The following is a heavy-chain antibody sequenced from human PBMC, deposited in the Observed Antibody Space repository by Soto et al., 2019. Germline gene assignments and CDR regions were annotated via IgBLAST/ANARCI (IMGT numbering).Heavy chain of an antibody. CDR1: GFTFSSYA. Sequence: PGGSLRLSCAASGFTFSSYAMSWVRQAPGKGLEWVSALSGSGGSTYYADSVKGRFTISRDNSKNTLYLQMNSLRAEDTAVYYCAKDPADYYDSSGYIDYWGQGTLVTVSS. CDR2: LSGSGGST. V-gene: IGHV3-23*01. CDR3: AKDPADYYDSSGYIDY. D-gene: IGHD3-22*01. J-gene: IGHJ4*02.